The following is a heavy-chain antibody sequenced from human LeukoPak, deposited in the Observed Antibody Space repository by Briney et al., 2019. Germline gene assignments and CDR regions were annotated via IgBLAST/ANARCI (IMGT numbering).Heavy chain of an antibody. J-gene: IGHJ4*02. CDR3: ARDSARKTTVTTWALYYFDY. CDR2: INPNSGGT. D-gene: IGHD4-17*01. CDR1: GYTFTTYY. Sequence: ASVKVCCKASGYTFTTYYIHWMRQAPGQGLEWMGWINPNSGGTNYAQKFQVRVTMTRATSISTAYLELSRLRSDDKDVYYCARDSARKTTVTTWALYYFDYWGQGTLVTVSS. V-gene: IGHV1-2*02.